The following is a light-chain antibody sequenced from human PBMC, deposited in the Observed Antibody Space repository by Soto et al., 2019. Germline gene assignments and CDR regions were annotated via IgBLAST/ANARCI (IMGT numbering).Light chain of an antibody. Sequence: DIQMTQSPSTLSASVGDRVTITCRASQNINTWLAWYQQKPGKAPYLLIYKASNLQSGVPSRFSGSASGTDFTLAISSLQPDDIATYYYQQYEYYPLTYGGGTKVEI. CDR1: QNINTW. J-gene: IGKJ4*01. CDR3: QQYEYYPLT. CDR2: KAS. V-gene: IGKV1-5*03.